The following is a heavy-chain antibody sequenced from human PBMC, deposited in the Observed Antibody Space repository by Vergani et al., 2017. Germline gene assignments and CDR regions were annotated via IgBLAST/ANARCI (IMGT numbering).Heavy chain of an antibody. CDR1: GFTFNSYA. CDR3: AKVCGSTSCPYGGGAFDV. Sequence: QLLESGGGLIQPGGSLRLSCAASGFTFNSYAMTWVRQAPGKGLEWVSGINNNGGITYYADSVKGRFTISRDNSKNTLYLQMTDLRAEDTATYYCAKVCGSTSCPYGGGAFDVWGHGTMGTVSS. J-gene: IGHJ3*01. D-gene: IGHD2-2*01. V-gene: IGHV3-23*01. CDR2: INNNGGIT.